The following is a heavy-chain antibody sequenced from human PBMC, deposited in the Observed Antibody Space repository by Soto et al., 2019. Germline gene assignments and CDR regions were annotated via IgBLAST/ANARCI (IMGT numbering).Heavy chain of an antibody. CDR2: ISSSSSYI. J-gene: IGHJ6*02. CDR1: GFTFGTSS. D-gene: IGHD2-21*02. V-gene: IGHV3-21*04. Sequence: GGSLRLSCAASGFTFGTSSMNWVRQAPGKGLEWVSSISSSSSYIYYGDSVKGRFTISRDNAKNSLYLQMNSLRAEDTAVYYCAKDNCGGDCYPRLGYYGMDVWGQGTTVTVSS. CDR3: AKDNCGGDCYPRLGYYGMDV.